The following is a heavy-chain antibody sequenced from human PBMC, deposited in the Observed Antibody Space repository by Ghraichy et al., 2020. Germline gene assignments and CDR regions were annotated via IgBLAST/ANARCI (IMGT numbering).Heavy chain of an antibody. J-gene: IGHJ4*02. Sequence: SETLSLTCTVSGGSISSDNYYWAWIRQPPGKGLEWIGSIYDSGRIYYNPSLESRVTIAVDTSKNQFSLRLTSVTAADTAVYSCAALGSRGWPGRQNYWGRGALVTVSS. CDR3: AALGSRGWPGRQNY. CDR2: IYDSGRI. V-gene: IGHV4-39*01. CDR1: GGSISSDNYY. D-gene: IGHD6-19*01.